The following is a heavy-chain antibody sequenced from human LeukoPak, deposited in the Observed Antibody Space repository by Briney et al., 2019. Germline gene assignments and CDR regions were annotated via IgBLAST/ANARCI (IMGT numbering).Heavy chain of an antibody. CDR1: GFTFSSYA. J-gene: IGHJ6*02. D-gene: IGHD2-2*01. Sequence: QPGGSLRLSCAASGFTFSSYAMHWVRQAPGKGLEWVAVISYDGGNKYYADSVKGRFTISRDNSKNTLYLQMNSLRAEDTAVYYCARDSPDCSSTSCYYYYYYGMDVWGQGTTVTVSS. V-gene: IGHV3-30-3*01. CDR3: ARDSPDCSSTSCYYYYYYGMDV. CDR2: ISYDGGNK.